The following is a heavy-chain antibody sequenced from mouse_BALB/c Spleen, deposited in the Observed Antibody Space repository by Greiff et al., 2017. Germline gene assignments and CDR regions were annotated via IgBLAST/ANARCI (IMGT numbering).Heavy chain of an antibody. D-gene: IGHD2-1*01. J-gene: IGHJ1*01. CDR1: GFNIKDTY. Sequence: VQLQQSGAELVKPGASVKLSCTASGFNIKDTYMHWVKQRPEQGLEWIGRIDPANGNTKYDPKFQGKATITADTSSNTAYLQLSSLTSEDTAVYYCASGVNWYFDVWGAGTTVTVSS. CDR2: IDPANGNT. V-gene: IGHV14-3*02. CDR3: ASGVNWYFDV.